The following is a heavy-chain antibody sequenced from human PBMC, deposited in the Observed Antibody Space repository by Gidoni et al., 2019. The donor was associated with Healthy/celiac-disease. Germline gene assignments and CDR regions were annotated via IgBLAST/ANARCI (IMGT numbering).Heavy chain of an antibody. V-gene: IGHV3-23*04. D-gene: IGHD2-15*01. J-gene: IGHJ4*02. CDR3: VSSFSVVG. CDR2: IRGSGGST. CDR1: GFTFSSYA. Sequence: EVQLVESGGVLVHPGGSLSLSCASSGFTFSSYAMSWVRQAPGKGLEWVSAIRGSGGSTYYADSVKGRFTIARDNSKNTLYLQMNSLRAEDTAVYYCVSSFSVVGWGQGTLVTVSS.